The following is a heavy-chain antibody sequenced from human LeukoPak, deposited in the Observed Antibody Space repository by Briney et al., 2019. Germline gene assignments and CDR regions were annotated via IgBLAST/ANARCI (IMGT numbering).Heavy chain of an antibody. CDR1: GFSLTTSRVE. Sequence: SGATLAKLTQTLTLTCTFSGFSLTTSRVEVDSNRQPAGKALEWLALIYWDDDTRNSPSLKSRLTITKDTSTNQVVLTMTNMDPVDTATYYCAHQLWGKGYYFDYWGQGTLVTVSS. V-gene: IGHV2-5*02. CDR3: AHQLWGKGYYFDY. D-gene: IGHD1-1*01. J-gene: IGHJ4*02. CDR2: IYWDDDT.